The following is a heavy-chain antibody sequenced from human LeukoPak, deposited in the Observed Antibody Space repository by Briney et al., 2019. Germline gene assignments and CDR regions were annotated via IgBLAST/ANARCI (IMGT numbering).Heavy chain of an antibody. J-gene: IGHJ4*02. V-gene: IGHV4-59*01. CDR1: GGSISSYY. D-gene: IGHD6-19*01. CDR3: ARGRSPAVAGPTLDY. CDR2: IYYSGST. Sequence: PSETLSLTCTVSGGSISSYYWSWIRQPPGKGLEWIGDIYYSGSTNYNPSLKSRVTISVDTSKNQFSLKLSSVTAADTAVYYCARGRSPAVAGPTLDYWGQGTLVTVSS.